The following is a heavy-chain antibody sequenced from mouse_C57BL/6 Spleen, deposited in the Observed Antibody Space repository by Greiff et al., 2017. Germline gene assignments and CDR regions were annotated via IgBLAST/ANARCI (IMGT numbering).Heavy chain of an antibody. D-gene: IGHD2-4*01. Sequence: VQLQQSGPELVKPGASVKISCKASGYAFSSSWMNWVKQRPGKGLEWIGRIYPGDGDTNYNGKFKGKATLTADKSSSTASMQLSRLTSEDSAVYFCAIDDYDRYFDVWGTGTTVTVSS. CDR3: AIDDYDRYFDV. V-gene: IGHV1-82*01. J-gene: IGHJ1*03. CDR1: GYAFSSSW. CDR2: IYPGDGDT.